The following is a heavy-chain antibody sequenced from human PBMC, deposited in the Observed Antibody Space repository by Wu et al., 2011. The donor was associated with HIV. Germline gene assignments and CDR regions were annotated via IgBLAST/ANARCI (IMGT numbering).Heavy chain of an antibody. D-gene: IGHD6-19*01. Sequence: QVQLVQSGAEVKKPGSSMKVSCTASGGTFSSYAISWVRQAPGQGLEWMGRIIPIFGTAIYAHKFQGRLTITADKSSNTASMEPTSLKSEDTAVYYCATDPTIAVAGTKSFWGRGTLVSVSS. V-gene: IGHV1-69*14. CDR1: GGTFSSYA. CDR3: ATDPTIAVAGTKSF. CDR2: IIPIFGTA. J-gene: IGHJ4*02.